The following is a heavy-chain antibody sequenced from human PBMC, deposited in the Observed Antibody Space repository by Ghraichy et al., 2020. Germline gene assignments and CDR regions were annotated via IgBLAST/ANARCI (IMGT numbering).Heavy chain of an antibody. CDR3: AREGGHCSSATCYYSFDY. Sequence: GGSLRLSCAASGFTFSSYSMNWVRQAPGKGLEWISYITSSNSTIYYADSVKGRFTISRDNAKNSLYLQMNSLRDEDTAVYYCAREGGHCSSATCYYSFDYWGQGTLVTVSS. V-gene: IGHV3-48*02. D-gene: IGHD2-2*01. CDR2: ITSSNSTI. CDR1: GFTFSSYS. J-gene: IGHJ4*02.